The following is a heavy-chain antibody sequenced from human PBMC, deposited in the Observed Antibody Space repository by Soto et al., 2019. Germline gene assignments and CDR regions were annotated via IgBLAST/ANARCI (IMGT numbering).Heavy chain of an antibody. D-gene: IGHD3-22*01. CDR3: AKXGDSSGYYRRSFDY. Sequence: GGSLRLSCAASGFTFSSYAMSWVRQAPGKGPEWVSAISGSGGSTYYADSVKGRFTISRDNSKNTLYLQMNSLRAEDTAVYYCAKXGDSSGYYRRSFDYWGQGTLVTVSS. CDR2: ISGSGGST. V-gene: IGHV3-23*01. J-gene: IGHJ4*02. CDR1: GFTFSSYA.